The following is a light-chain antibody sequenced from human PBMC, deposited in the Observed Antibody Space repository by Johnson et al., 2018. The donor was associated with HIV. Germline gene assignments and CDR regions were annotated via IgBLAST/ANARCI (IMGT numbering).Light chain of an antibody. V-gene: IGLV1-51*02. Sequence: QSVLTQPPSVSAAPGQKVTISCSGSSSNIGNNYVSWYQQLPETAPKLLIYENNKRPSGIPDRFSGSKSGTSATLGITGLQTGDEADYYCGTWDSSLSAGFGTGTKVTVL. J-gene: IGLJ1*01. CDR3: GTWDSSLSAG. CDR2: ENN. CDR1: SSNIGNNY.